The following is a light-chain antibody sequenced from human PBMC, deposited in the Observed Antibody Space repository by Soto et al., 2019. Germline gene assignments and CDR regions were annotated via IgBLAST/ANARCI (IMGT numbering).Light chain of an antibody. CDR2: GAS. Sequence: EIVLRQSPDTVSLSPGEGATLSCRASQSVSSSELAWYQQKPGQVPRLLIYGASRRATGVSDRFSGSGSGTDFSLTISRLETEDFEVYYCQQYYSSPRTFGQGTKVEIK. CDR1: QSVSSSE. CDR3: QQYYSSPRT. V-gene: IGKV3-20*01. J-gene: IGKJ1*01.